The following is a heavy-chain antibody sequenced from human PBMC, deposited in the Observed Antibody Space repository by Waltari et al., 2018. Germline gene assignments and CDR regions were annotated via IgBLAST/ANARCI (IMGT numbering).Heavy chain of an antibody. D-gene: IGHD3-10*01. CDR3: AREYYYGSGSYYPGWFDP. CDR2: IIPILGIA. V-gene: IGHV1-69*08. J-gene: IGHJ5*02. Sequence: QVQLVQSGAEVKKPGSSVKVSCKASGGTFRSYTISWLRQAPGQGFEWMGRIIPILGIANYAQKFQGRVTITADKSTSTAYMELSSLRSEDTAVYYCAREYYYGSGSYYPGWFDPWGQGTLVTVSS. CDR1: GGTFRSYT.